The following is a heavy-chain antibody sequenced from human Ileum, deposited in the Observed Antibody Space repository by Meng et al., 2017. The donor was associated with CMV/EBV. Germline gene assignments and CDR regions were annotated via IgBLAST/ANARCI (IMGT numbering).Heavy chain of an antibody. D-gene: IGHD3-10*01. CDR1: GGSLPIYS. CDR3: ARAAARGVPVDL. CDR2: IHPTGTT. Sequence: QLRESGPSPVHLSEPLSLTCTLPGGSLPIYSWTWIRQPAGKGLEWIGRIHPTGTTDDNPSLRSRVSMSLDKSKNQFSLKLTSVTAADTAVYYCARAAARGVPVDLWGQGTLVTVSS. V-gene: IGHV4-4*07. J-gene: IGHJ5*02.